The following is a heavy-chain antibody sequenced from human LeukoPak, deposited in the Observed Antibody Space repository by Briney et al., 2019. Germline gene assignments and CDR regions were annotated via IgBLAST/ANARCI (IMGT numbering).Heavy chain of an antibody. CDR1: GYTFISSW. D-gene: IGHD2-15*01. CDR2: FNLGDSDT. J-gene: IGHJ6*02. CDR3: VYCSGGSSSYGMDV. Sequence: GESLKISCKGAGYTFISSWIAWVRQMPGKGLEWMGIFNLGDSDTRYSPSFQGQVTISADKSISTAYLQWSSLKASDTAIYFCVYCSGGSSSYGMDVWGQGTTVTVSS. V-gene: IGHV5-51*01.